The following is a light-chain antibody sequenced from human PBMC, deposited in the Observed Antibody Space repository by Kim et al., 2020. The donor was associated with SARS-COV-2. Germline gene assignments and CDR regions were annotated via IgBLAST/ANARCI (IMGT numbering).Light chain of an antibody. V-gene: IGLV4-69*01. CDR3: QTWDTGIRI. Sequence: ASVRLTCTLSSRHSTYAIAWHQQQPEKGPRHLLRVTSDGNLIKGDGIPDRFSGSRSGAERYLTISSLQSEDEADYYCQTWDTGIRIFGGGTKLTVL. J-gene: IGLJ2*01. CDR2: VTSDGNL. CDR1: SRHSTYA.